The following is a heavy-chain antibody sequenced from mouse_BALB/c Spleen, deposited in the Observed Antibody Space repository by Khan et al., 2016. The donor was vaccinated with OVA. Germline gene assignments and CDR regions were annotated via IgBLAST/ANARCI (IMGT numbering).Heavy chain of an antibody. CDR3: PESILRCFDY. Sequence: VQLQQSGTELVRPGASVRLSCTASGFNIKDYYIHWVKQRPDQGLEWIGWIDPENGNTVYDPKFQGKASITADTSSDTAYLKLSSLTSEDTAVYYCPESILRCFDYWGLGTTLTVSS. CDR2: IDPENGNT. D-gene: IGHD2-3*01. CDR1: GFNIKDYY. J-gene: IGHJ2*01. V-gene: IGHV14-1*02.